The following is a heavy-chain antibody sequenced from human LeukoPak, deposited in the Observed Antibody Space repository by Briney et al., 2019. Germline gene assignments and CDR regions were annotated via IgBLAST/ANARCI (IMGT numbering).Heavy chain of an antibody. Sequence: PSETLSLTCTVSGDSISSSSYYWVWRRPPPGKGVEWISTIHYTGSTYYNPSLKSLVTISVDTCKNQFSLKLSSVTAADTAVYYCARKVVDLVVATGYYYYYGMDVWGQGTTVTVSS. V-gene: IGHV4-39*01. CDR3: ARKVVDLVVATGYYYYYGMDV. J-gene: IGHJ6*02. CDR1: GDSISSSSYY. CDR2: IHYTGST. D-gene: IGHD5-12*01.